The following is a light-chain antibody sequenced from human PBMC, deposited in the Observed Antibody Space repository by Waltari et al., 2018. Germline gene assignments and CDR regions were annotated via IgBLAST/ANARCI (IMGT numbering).Light chain of an antibody. Sequence: QSVLTQPPSVSAAPGQKVTISCSGSSSSIGNNYVSWYQHLPGTAPKLLMYGKDKRPSWIPDRFSGSKSGTSATLGITGLQTGDEADYYCASWDNSLSVEIIGGGTKLTVL. CDR3: ASWDNSLSVEI. CDR1: SSSIGNNY. V-gene: IGLV1-51*02. CDR2: GKD. J-gene: IGLJ2*01.